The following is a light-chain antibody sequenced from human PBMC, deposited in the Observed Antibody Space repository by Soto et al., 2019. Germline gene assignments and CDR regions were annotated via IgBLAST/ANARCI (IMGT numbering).Light chain of an antibody. CDR2: DTS. CDR3: HQRNT. J-gene: IGKJ5*01. CDR1: QSVSSN. V-gene: IGKV3-11*01. Sequence: EIVMTQSPATLAGSPGATVTLSCRASQSVSSNLAWYQQKPGQPPRLLIYDTSNRATGVPPRFSGSRSGTDFTLTISSVEPEDFALYFCHQRNTFGQGTRLEIK.